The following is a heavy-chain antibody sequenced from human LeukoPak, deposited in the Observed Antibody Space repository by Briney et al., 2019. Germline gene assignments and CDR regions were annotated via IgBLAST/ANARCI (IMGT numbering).Heavy chain of an antibody. D-gene: IGHD5-12*01. Sequence: GGSLRLSCGASGFTFSSYGMHWVRQAPGKGLEWVAFIRYDGNNKYYADSVKGRFTISRDNSKNSLYLQLNSLRAEDTAVYYCARDHRYSTISWFDPWGQGTLVTVSS. CDR3: ARDHRYSTISWFDP. CDR2: IRYDGNNK. J-gene: IGHJ5*02. V-gene: IGHV3-30*02. CDR1: GFTFSSYG.